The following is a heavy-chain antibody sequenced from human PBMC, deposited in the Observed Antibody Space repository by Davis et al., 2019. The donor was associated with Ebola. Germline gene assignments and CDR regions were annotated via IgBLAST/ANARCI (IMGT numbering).Heavy chain of an antibody. CDR2: ISYDGSNK. CDR3: SAGTGDY. V-gene: IGHV3-30*03. Sequence: GGSLRLSCAASGFTFSSYWMSWVRQAPGKGLEWVAVISYDGSNKYYADSVKGRFTISRDNSKNTLYLQMNSLRAEDTAVYYCSAGTGDYWGQGTLVTVSS. D-gene: IGHD6-13*01. J-gene: IGHJ4*02. CDR1: GFTFSSYW.